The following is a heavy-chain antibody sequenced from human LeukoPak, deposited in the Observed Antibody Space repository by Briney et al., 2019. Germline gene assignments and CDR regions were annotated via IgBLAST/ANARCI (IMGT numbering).Heavy chain of an antibody. D-gene: IGHD6-13*01. CDR1: GFTFSSYS. CDR2: ISSSSSYI. CDR3: ARGSAVKAAAVLPQH. Sequence: PGGSLRLSCAASGFTFSSYSMNWVRQAPGKGLEWVSSISSSSSYIYYADSVKGRFTISRDNAKNSLYLQMNSLRAEDTAVYYCARGSAVKAAAVLPQHWGQGTLVTVSS. J-gene: IGHJ1*01. V-gene: IGHV3-21*01.